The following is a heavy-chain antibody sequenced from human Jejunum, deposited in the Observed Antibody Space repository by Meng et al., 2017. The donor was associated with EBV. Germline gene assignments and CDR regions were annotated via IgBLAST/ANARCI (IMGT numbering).Heavy chain of an antibody. J-gene: IGHJ4*02. CDR2: ISTGGSI. CDR1: GFTVSSHY. V-gene: IGHV3-53*01. CDR3: ARHRDVDYHLHY. Sequence: EVQLVESGGGLIQPGGSLRLCGAASGFTVSSHYMSWVRQAPGKGLEWVSVISTGGSIFYADSVKGRFTISRDNSKNTLYLQMNSLGAEDTAVYYCARHRDVDYHLHYWGQGSLVTVSS. D-gene: IGHD4-17*01.